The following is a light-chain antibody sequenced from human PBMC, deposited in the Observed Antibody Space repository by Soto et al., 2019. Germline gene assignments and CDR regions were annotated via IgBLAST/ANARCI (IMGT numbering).Light chain of an antibody. CDR2: AAF. V-gene: IGKV1-9*01. J-gene: IGKJ4*01. Sequence: DIQLTQSPSFLSASVGDRVTITCGASQGIDSHLDWYQQEPGKAPKLLIYAAFFLQSGAPSRLSGSAYGTELTLTISSLKNEDFATYYCQQVSGSPLSFGGGTQVDIK. CDR1: QGIDSH. CDR3: QQVSGSPLS.